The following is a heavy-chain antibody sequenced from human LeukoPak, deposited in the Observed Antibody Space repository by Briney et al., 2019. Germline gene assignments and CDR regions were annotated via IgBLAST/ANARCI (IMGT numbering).Heavy chain of an antibody. CDR1: GYTFTGYY. V-gene: IGHV1-2*02. CDR3: ARVSPYSSGWYSGDY. J-gene: IGHJ4*02. Sequence: ASVKVSCKASGYTFTGYYMHWLRQAPGQGLEWMGWINPNSGGTNYAQKFQGRVTMTRDTSISTAYMELSRLRSDDTAVYYCARVSPYSSGWYSGDYWGQGTLVTVSS. D-gene: IGHD6-19*01. CDR2: INPNSGGT.